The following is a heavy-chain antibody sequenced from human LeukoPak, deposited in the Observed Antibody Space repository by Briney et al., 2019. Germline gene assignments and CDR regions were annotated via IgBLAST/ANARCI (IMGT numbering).Heavy chain of an antibody. CDR3: ARHIHRDYFYYYYMDV. V-gene: IGHV4-4*07. D-gene: IGHD5-18*01. Sequence: SETLSLTCTVSGDSITSYYWSWIRQPAGKGLEWIGRIYTSGSTNYNPSLKSRVTMSIDPSKNQFSVKLSSLTAADRAVYYCARHIHRDYFYYYYMDVWGKGTTVTIPS. CDR2: IYTSGST. J-gene: IGHJ6*03. CDR1: GDSITSYY.